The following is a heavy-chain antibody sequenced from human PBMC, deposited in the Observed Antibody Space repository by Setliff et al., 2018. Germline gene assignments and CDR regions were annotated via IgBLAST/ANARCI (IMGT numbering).Heavy chain of an antibody. Sequence: ASVKVSCKASGGTFRSYGISWVRQAPGQGLEWMGGTIPSFGSTNYAQKFQDRATIITDESTSTAYMELSSLRTEDTAVYYCAREGVDTRSSTDYRYYMDVWGKGTTVTVSS. V-gene: IGHV1-69*05. CDR1: GGTFRSYG. CDR2: TIPSFGST. J-gene: IGHJ6*03. D-gene: IGHD5-18*01. CDR3: AREGVDTRSSTDYRYYMDV.